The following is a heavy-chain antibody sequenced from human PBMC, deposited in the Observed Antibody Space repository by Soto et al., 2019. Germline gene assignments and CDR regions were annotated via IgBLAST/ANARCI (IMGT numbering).Heavy chain of an antibody. V-gene: IGHV1-69*12. CDR1: GGTFSSYA. Sequence: QVQLVQSGAEVKKPGSSVKVSCKASGGTFSSYAISWVRQAPGQGLEWMGGIIPIFGTANYAQKFQGRVTITADESTRTAYMELSSLRSEDTAVYYCARDGAEYYYDSSGYYDYWGQGTLVTVSS. CDR2: IIPIFGTA. CDR3: ARDGAEYYYDSSGYYDY. D-gene: IGHD3-22*01. J-gene: IGHJ4*02.